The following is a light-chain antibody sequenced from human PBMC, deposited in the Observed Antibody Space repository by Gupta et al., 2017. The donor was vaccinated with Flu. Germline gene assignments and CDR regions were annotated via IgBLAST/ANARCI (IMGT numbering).Light chain of an antibody. J-gene: IGKJ2*01. CDR3: QQYGWSPFT. V-gene: IGKV3-20*01. CDR2: AAL. Sequence: ERATLSGRTSQSLSSNRLAWYQQSPGQAPRLLIYAALNRATGIPARFIGTGSGTDFSLTITRLEPEDFAVYYCQQYGWSPFTFGQGTKLEIK. CDR1: QSLSSNR.